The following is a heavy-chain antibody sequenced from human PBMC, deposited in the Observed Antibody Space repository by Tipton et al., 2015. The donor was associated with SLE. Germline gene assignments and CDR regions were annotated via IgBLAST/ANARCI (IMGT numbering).Heavy chain of an antibody. V-gene: IGHV1-24*01. CDR3: ARGKVLRFLEWQNDAFDI. Sequence: QSGPEVKKSGASVRVSCRVSGYTLTELSMHWVRQAPGKGLEWMGGFDPEDGGAIYGKTFQGRLTMTEETSTDTAYMELSSLRSEDTAVYYCARGKVLRFLEWQNDAFDIWGQGTMVTVSS. CDR1: GYTLTELS. J-gene: IGHJ3*02. D-gene: IGHD3-3*01. CDR2: FDPEDGGA.